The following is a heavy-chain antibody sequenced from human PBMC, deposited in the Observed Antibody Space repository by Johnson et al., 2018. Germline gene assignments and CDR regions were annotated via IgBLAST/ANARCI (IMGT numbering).Heavy chain of an antibody. CDR3: AGFVVVPLAPDYPGLDV. V-gene: IGHV5-51*01. J-gene: IGHJ6*02. CDR1: GYSFSNYW. D-gene: IGHD2-2*01. Sequence: VQLVQSGAEVKKPGESLKISCKGSGYSFSNYWIAWVRQMPGKGLEWMGILYAGDSDPRYNPSFQGRVTLSADKSISTAYLQWNSLKASDTAIYFCAGFVVVPLAPDYPGLDVWGQGTSVIVSS. CDR2: LYAGDSDP.